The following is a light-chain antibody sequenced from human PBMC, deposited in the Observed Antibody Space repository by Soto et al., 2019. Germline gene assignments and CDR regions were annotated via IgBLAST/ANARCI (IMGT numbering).Light chain of an antibody. CDR1: QSVSSSY. CDR2: GAS. Sequence: EIVLTQSPGTLSLSPGERATLSSRARQSVSSSYLAWYQQRPGQAPRLLIYGASIRATGIPDRFSGSGSGTDFTLTISRLEPEDFAVYFCQQHGSSPWTFGQGTKVEIK. CDR3: QQHGSSPWT. V-gene: IGKV3-20*01. J-gene: IGKJ1*01.